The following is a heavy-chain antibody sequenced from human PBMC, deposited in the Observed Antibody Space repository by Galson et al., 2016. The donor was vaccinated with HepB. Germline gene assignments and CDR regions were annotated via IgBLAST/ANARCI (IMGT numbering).Heavy chain of an antibody. J-gene: IGHJ4*02. CDR3: ARGGLIWYQNCFDL. CDR1: GASISPANW. Sequence: SETLSLTCAVSGASISPANWWSWVRQPPGKGLEWIGEIYHSGSPNYSPSLQSRVTISVDKSKNQISLTLGSVTAADTAVYYCARGGLIWYQNCFDLWGQGTLVTVSS. CDR2: IYHSGSP. V-gene: IGHV4-4*02. D-gene: IGHD2-8*01.